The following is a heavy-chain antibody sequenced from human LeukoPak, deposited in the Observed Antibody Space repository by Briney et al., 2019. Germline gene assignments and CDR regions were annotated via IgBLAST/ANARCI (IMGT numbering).Heavy chain of an antibody. CDR3: ARLGIYSYGYNFDY. CDR2: IYTSGST. CDR1: GGSISSYY. J-gene: IGHJ4*02. Sequence: SETLSLTCTVSGGSISSYYWTWIRQPAGKGLEWIGRIYTSGSTNYNPSLRSRVTMSVDTSKNQFSLKLSSVTAADTAVYYCARLGIYSYGYNFDYWGQGTLVTVSS. D-gene: IGHD5-18*01. V-gene: IGHV4-4*07.